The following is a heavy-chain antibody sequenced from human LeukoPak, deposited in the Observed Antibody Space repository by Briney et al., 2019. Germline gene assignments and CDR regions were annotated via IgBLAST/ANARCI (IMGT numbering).Heavy chain of an antibody. CDR1: GYTLTELS. V-gene: IGHV1-24*01. D-gene: IGHD3-22*01. J-gene: IGHJ3*02. CDR2: FDPEDGET. CDR3: ATADSSGSSDAFDI. Sequence: ASVKVSCTVSGYTLTELSIHWVRQAPGKGLEWMGGFDPEDGETIYAQKFQGGVTMTEDTSTDTAYMELSSLRSEDTAVYYCATADSSGSSDAFDIWGQGTMVTVSS.